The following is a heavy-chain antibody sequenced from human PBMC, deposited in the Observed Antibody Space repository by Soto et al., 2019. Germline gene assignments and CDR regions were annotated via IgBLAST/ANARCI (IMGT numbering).Heavy chain of an antibody. V-gene: IGHV3-7*04. CDR1: GFTFSSYW. J-gene: IGHJ6*02. Sequence: PGGSLRLFCAASGFTFSSYWMSWVRQAPGKGLEWVANIKQDGSEKYYVDSVKGRFTISRDNAKNSLYLQMNSLRAEDTAVYYCARAFRGQYQLLYGMDVWGQGTTVTVSS. CDR3: ARAFRGQYQLLYGMDV. CDR2: IKQDGSEK. D-gene: IGHD2-2*01.